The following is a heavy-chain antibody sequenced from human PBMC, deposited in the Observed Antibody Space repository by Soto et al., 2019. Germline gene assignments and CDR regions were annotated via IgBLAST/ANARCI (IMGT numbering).Heavy chain of an antibody. V-gene: IGHV1-18*01. Sequence: ASVKVSCKASGYTFTSYGISWVRQAPGQGLEWMGWISAYNGNTNYAQKLQGRVTMTTDTSTSTAYMELRSLRSDDTAVYYCARACSSTSCYYNWFDPWGQGTLVTSPQ. CDR2: ISAYNGNT. CDR1: GYTFTSYG. D-gene: IGHD2-2*01. CDR3: ARACSSTSCYYNWFDP. J-gene: IGHJ5*02.